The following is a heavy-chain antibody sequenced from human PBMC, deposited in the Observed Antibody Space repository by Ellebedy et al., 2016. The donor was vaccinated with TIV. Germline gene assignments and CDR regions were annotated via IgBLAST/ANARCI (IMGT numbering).Heavy chain of an antibody. CDR3: ASHYDSSAYYVYDAFDI. J-gene: IGHJ3*02. V-gene: IGHV4-59*12. D-gene: IGHD3-22*01. CDR2: VHYTGRI. Sequence: SETLSLTCTVSGGSINTYSGSWIRQPPGKGLEYIGYVHYTGRINYNPSLKSRVTLSVDSFKNQFSLKLNSVTAADTAVYYFASHYDSSAYYVYDAFDIWGQGTMVTVSS. CDR1: GGSINTYS.